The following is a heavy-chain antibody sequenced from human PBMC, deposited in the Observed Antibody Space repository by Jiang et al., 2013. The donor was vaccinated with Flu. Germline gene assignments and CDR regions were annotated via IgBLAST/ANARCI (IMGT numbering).Heavy chain of an antibody. CDR1: GGSFSGYY. CDR2: INHSGST. Sequence: LLKPSETLSLTCAVYGGSFSGYYWSWIRQPPGKGLEWIGEINHSGSTNYNPSLKSRVTISVDTSKNQFSLKLSSVTAADTAVYYCARSAPDKDNVEMATSFDYWGQGTLVTVSS. J-gene: IGHJ4*02. CDR3: ARSAPDKDNVEMATSFDY. V-gene: IGHV4-34*01. D-gene: IGHD5-24*01.